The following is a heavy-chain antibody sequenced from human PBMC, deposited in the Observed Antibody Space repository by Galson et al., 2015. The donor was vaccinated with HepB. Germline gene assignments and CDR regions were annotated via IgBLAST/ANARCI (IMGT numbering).Heavy chain of an antibody. J-gene: IGHJ6*02. V-gene: IGHV3-21*01. CDR2: ISSNGRDI. Sequence: SLRLSCAVSGFSFSSYGMNWARQAPGKGLEVISSISSNGRDIYYADSVKGRFTVSRDNAKDSLYLQMSRLGVEDTAVYYCARVLFSGPELARIYDYYYGMAVWGQGTKVAVSS. D-gene: IGHD1-14*01. CDR3: ARVLFSGPELARIYDYYYGMAV. CDR1: GFSFSSYG.